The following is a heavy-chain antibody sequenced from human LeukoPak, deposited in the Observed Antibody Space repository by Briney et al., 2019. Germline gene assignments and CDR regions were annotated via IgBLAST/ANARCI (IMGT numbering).Heavy chain of an antibody. CDR3: ASQFWWAAVAGTLDY. CDR2: IKEDGSEK. Sequence: GGSLRLSCTASGFTFSSYWMSWVRQAPGRGLGWVANIKEDGSEKYYVDSVTGRFTISRDNAKKSLYLQMNRLRDEDTAVYYCASQFWWAAVAGTLDYWGQGTLVTVSS. V-gene: IGHV3-7*05. CDR1: GFTFSSYW. D-gene: IGHD6-19*01. J-gene: IGHJ4*02.